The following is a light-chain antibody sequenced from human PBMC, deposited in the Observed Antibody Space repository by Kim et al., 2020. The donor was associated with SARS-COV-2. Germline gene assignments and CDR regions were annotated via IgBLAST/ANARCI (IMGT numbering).Light chain of an antibody. J-gene: IGKJ2*01. CDR3: QQSYIPPYT. V-gene: IGKV1-39*01. CDR2: ATS. Sequence: DIQMTQPPSSLSASVGDRVTITCRASQNIHIYLNWYQQKPGEAPNLLIYATSTLESGVPSRFSGSRSGTTFTLTINSLRPEDFATYDCQQSYIPPYTFGQGTKLEL. CDR1: QNIHIY.